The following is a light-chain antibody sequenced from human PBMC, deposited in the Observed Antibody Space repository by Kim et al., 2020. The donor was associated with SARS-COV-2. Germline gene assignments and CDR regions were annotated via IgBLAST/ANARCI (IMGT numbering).Light chain of an antibody. J-gene: IGLJ3*02. V-gene: IGLV2-14*04. CDR3: SSYTSSSTWM. CDR2: DVS. CDR1: SSDVGGYNY. Sequence: GQSVTISCTGTSSDVGGYNYVSWYQQHPGKAPKLMIYDVSKRPSGVSNRFSGSKSGNTASLTISGLQAEDEADYYCSSYTSSSTWMFGGGTQLTVL.